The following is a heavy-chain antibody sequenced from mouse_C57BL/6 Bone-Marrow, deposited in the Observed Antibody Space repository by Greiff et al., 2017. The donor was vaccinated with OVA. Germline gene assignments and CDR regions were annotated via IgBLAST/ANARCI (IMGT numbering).Heavy chain of an antibody. Sequence: DVMLVESGGGLVKPGGSLKLSCAASGFTFSSYTMSWVRQTPEKRLEWVATISGGGGNTYYPDSVKGRFTISRDNAKNTLYLQMGSLRSEDTALYYCARHDYPLRCVSYWGQGTTLTVSS. D-gene: IGHD1-1*01. CDR3: ARHDYPLRCVSY. V-gene: IGHV5-9*01. CDR1: GFTFSSYT. J-gene: IGHJ2*01. CDR2: ISGGGGNT.